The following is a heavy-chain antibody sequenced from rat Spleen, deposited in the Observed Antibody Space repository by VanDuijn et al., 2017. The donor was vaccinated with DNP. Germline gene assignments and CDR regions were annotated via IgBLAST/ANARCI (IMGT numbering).Heavy chain of an antibody. CDR3: TRDSGDWYFDF. Sequence: EVQVVESGGGPVQPGRSLKLSCVASGFIFSNYWMTWIRQAPGKGLDWIASISNTGGSTYYPDSVKGRFTISRNIARSSLYLQMDSLRSEDTSTYYCTRDSGDWYFDFWGPGTMVTVSS. D-gene: IGHD1-1*01. V-gene: IGHV5-31*01. CDR1: GFIFSNYW. CDR2: ISNTGGST. J-gene: IGHJ1*01.